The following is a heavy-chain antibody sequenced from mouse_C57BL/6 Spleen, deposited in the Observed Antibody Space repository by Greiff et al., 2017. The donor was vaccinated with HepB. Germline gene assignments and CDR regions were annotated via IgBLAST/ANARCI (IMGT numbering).Heavy chain of an antibody. V-gene: IGHV2-6-1*01. CDR1: GFSLTSYG. CDR3: ARHRGDGTGGAMDY. Sequence: QVQLKESGPGLVAPSQSLSITCTVSGFSLTSYGVHWVRQPPGKGLEWLVVIWSDGSTTYNSALKSRLSISKDNSKSQVFLKMNSLQTDDTAMYYCARHRGDGTGGAMDYGGQGTSVTVSS. CDR2: IWSDGST. J-gene: IGHJ4*01. D-gene: IGHD2-1*01.